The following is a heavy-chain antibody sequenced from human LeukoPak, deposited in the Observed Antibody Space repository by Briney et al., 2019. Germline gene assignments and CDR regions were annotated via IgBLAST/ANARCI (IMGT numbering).Heavy chain of an antibody. D-gene: IGHD2-15*01. CDR3: ANGVGIFSVGRD. Sequence: GGSLRLSCAASGFTFDDYAMHWLRQAPGKGLEWVSGISWNSGSIGYADSVKGRFTISRDNAKNSLYLQMNSLRAEDTALYYCANGVGIFSVGRDWGQGTLVTVSS. CDR1: GFTFDDYA. V-gene: IGHV3-9*01. CDR2: ISWNSGSI. J-gene: IGHJ4*02.